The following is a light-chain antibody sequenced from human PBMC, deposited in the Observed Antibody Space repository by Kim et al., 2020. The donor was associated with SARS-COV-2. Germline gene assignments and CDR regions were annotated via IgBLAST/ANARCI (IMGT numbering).Light chain of an antibody. Sequence: LSASVGDRVTITCRASQSISSYLNWYQQKPGKAPKLLIYAASSLQSGVPSRFSGSGSGTDFTLTISSLQPEDFATYYCQQSYSWTFGQGTKVDIK. CDR3: QQSYSWT. V-gene: IGKV1-39*01. CDR2: AAS. J-gene: IGKJ1*01. CDR1: QSISSY.